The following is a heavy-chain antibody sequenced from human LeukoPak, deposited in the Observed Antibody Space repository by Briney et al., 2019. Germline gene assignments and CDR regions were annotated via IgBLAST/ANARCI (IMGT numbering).Heavy chain of an antibody. CDR2: IYWNDDK. CDR1: GLSLITSGVG. D-gene: IGHD3-10*01. Sequence: SGPTLVNPTQTLTLTCSFSGLSLITSGVGVGWIRQPPGKALEWLAGIYWNDDKRYSPSLKSRLTITKDTSKKQVVLTMTNMDPVDTATYYCAHRKELMVRGVLDAFDIWGQGTMVTVSS. V-gene: IGHV2-5*01. J-gene: IGHJ3*02. CDR3: AHRKELMVRGVLDAFDI.